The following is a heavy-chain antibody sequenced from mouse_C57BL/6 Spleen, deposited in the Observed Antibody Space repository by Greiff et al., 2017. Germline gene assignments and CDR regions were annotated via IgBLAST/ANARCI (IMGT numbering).Heavy chain of an antibody. CDR1: GYAFSSYW. D-gene: IGHD2-2*01. CDR3: AREGSTMVTTRAMDY. Sequence: VKLQESGAELVKPGASVKISCKASGYAFSSYWMNWVKQRPGKGLEWIGQIYPGDGDTNYNGKFKGKATLTADKSSSTAYMQLSSLTSEDSAVYFCAREGSTMVTTRAMDYWGQGTSVTVSS. CDR2: IYPGDGDT. J-gene: IGHJ4*01. V-gene: IGHV1-80*01.